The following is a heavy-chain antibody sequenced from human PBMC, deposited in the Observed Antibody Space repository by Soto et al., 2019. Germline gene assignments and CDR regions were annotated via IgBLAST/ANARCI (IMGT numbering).Heavy chain of an antibody. D-gene: IGHD2-15*01. Sequence: QVQLVESGGGVVQPGRSLRLSCAASGFIFSSYGMHWVRQAPGKGLEWVAVISYEGSHTYYADSVKGRFTITRDNSKKTLYLQMTRLRPEDTAVYYCAKEVHCGGGSCSWSEGFDYWGQGTLLTVSS. V-gene: IGHV3-30*18. CDR3: AKEVHCGGGSCSWSEGFDY. CDR2: ISYEGSHT. CDR1: GFIFSSYG. J-gene: IGHJ4*02.